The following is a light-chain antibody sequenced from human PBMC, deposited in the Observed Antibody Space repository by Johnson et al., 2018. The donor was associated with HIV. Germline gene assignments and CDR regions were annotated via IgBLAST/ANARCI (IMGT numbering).Light chain of an antibody. CDR1: SSNVGSNS. CDR2: DND. V-gene: IGLV1-51*01. J-gene: IGLJ1*01. CDR3: ATWDGRLSVYV. Sequence: QSVLTQPPSVSAAPGQKVTISCSGSSSNVGSNSVSWYRHFPETAPKVLIYDNDKRPSGIPDRFSASKSGQSATLGITGLQTGDEADYYCATWDGRLSVYVFGTGTKVTVL.